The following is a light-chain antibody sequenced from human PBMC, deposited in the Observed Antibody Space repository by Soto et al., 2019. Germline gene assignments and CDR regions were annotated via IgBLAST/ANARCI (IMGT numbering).Light chain of an antibody. J-gene: IGKJ3*01. CDR2: GTS. Sequence: EIVMTQSPGTLSLSPGERATLSCRASQSVASSYLAWYQQKPGQTPRLLIYGTSSRATGIPDRFSGSGSGTDFPLTISRLEPEDFAVYYCQHYGASRFTFGPGTKVHNK. CDR1: QSVASSY. CDR3: QHYGASRFT. V-gene: IGKV3-20*01.